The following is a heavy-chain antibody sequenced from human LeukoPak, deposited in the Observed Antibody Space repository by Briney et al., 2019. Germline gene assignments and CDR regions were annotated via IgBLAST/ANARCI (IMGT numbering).Heavy chain of an antibody. Sequence: GGSLRLSCAASGFTFSSYAMSWVRQAPGKGLEWVSAISGSGGSTYYADSVKGWFTISRDNSKNTLYPQMNSLRAEDTAVYYCAKAGVRAGLLWFGELYYFDYWGQGTLVTVSS. J-gene: IGHJ4*02. D-gene: IGHD3-10*01. V-gene: IGHV3-23*01. CDR3: AKAGVRAGLLWFGELYYFDY. CDR1: GFTFSSYA. CDR2: ISGSGGST.